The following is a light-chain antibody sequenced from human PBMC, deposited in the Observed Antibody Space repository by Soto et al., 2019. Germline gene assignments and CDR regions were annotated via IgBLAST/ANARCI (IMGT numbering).Light chain of an antibody. CDR1: QSISSW. J-gene: IGKJ4*01. Sequence: DIQMTQSPSTLSASVGDRVTITCRVSQSISSWLAWYQQKPGKAPKLLIYKASSLESGVPSRFSGSGSGTEFTLTISSLQPDDFATDYCQQYNSYPTFGGGTKVEIK. CDR3: QQYNSYPT. V-gene: IGKV1-5*03. CDR2: KAS.